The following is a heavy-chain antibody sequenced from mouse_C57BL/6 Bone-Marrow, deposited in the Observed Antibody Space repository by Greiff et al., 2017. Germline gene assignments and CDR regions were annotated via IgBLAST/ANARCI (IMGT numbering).Heavy chain of an antibody. J-gene: IGHJ4*01. CDR3: ARRGIYYAMDY. CDR2: IYPGSGST. CDR1: GYTFTSYW. Sequence: VQLQQPGAELVKPGASVKMSCKASGYTFTSYWITWVKQRPGQGLEWIGDIYPGSGSTNYNETFKSKATLTVDTSSSTAYMQLSSLTSEDSAVYSCARRGIYYAMDYWGQGTSVTVSS. V-gene: IGHV1-55*01.